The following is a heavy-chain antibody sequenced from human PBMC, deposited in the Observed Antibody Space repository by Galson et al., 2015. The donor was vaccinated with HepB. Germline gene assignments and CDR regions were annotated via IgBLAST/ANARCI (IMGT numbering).Heavy chain of an antibody. J-gene: IGHJ6*03. V-gene: IGHV3-9*01. Sequence: SLRLSCAASGFSFDDYAMHWVRQAPGKGLEWVSGISWNSGFTGYADSVKGRFTISRHNAKNSLYLQMNSLRAEDTALYYCAKGGGHLLHYYNYMDVWGKGTTVTVSS. D-gene: IGHD2-15*01. CDR1: GFSFDDYA. CDR3: AKGGGHLLHYYNYMDV. CDR2: ISWNSGFT.